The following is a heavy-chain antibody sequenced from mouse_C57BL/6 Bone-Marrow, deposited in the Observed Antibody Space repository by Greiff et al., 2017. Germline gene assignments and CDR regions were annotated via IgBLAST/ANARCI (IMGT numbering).Heavy chain of an antibody. D-gene: IGHD1-1*02. CDR1: GFTFSSYA. J-gene: IGHJ4*01. CDR3: TREGGSYAMDY. Sequence: VKVVESGEGLVKPGGSLKLSCAASGFTFSSYAMSWVRQTPEKRLEWVAYISSGGDYIFYADTVKGRFTISRDNARNTLYLQMSSLKSEDTAMYYCTREGGSYAMDYWGQGTSVTVSS. CDR2: ISSGGDYI. V-gene: IGHV5-9-1*02.